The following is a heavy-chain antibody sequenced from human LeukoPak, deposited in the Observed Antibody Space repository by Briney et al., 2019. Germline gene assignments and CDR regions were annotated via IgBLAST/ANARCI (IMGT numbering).Heavy chain of an antibody. CDR2: IYTSGST. CDR3: ARERMYSSGWYVDY. Sequence: PSETLSLTCTASGGSISSYYWSWIRQPAGKGLEWIGRIYTSGSTNYNPSLKSRVTMSVDTSKNQFSLKLSSVTAADTAVYYCARERMYSSGWYVDYWGQGTLVTVSS. CDR1: GGSISSYY. J-gene: IGHJ4*02. D-gene: IGHD6-19*01. V-gene: IGHV4-4*07.